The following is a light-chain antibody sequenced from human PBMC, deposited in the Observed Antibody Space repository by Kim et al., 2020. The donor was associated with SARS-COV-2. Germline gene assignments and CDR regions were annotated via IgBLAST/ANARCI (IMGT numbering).Light chain of an antibody. CDR1: SNNVGDLG. CDR3: SAWDSSLSAWV. V-gene: IGLV10-54*01. J-gene: IGLJ3*02. Sequence: RQAAKLTCTGNSNNVGDLGAAWLQQHQGHPPKVPSYRNNNRPSGISERISASRSGDTTSLTITGLQPEDEAVYYCSAWDSSLSAWVFGGGTQLTVL. CDR2: RNN.